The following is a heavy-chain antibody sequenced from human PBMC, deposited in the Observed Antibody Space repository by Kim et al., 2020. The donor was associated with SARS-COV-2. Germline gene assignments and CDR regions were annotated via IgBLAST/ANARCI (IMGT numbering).Heavy chain of an antibody. CDR3: AKDPSVAVASGPYVFYHGMDL. CDR1: GFSFDDHA. D-gene: IGHD6-19*01. Sequence: GGSLRLSCAASGFSFDDHAMHWVRQAPGRGPEWVSLITGDGGRTFYADSVKGRFTISRDNSKNSLYLDMSSLRSEDTAIYYCAKDPSVAVASGPYVFYHGMDLWGQGTTVTVS. V-gene: IGHV3-43*02. CDR2: ITGDGGRT. J-gene: IGHJ6*02.